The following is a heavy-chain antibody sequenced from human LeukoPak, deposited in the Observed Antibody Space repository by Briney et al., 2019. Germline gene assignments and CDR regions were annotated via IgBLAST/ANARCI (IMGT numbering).Heavy chain of an antibody. Sequence: PSETLSLTCAVYGGSFSGYYWSWIRQPPGKGLEWIGEINHSGSTNYNPSLKSRVTISVDTSKNQFSLKLSSVTAADTAVYYCARGAIQRPFWAYDYVWGSYRKNWFDPWGQGTLVTVSS. J-gene: IGHJ5*02. CDR2: INHSGST. D-gene: IGHD3-16*02. V-gene: IGHV4-34*01. CDR1: GGSFSGYY. CDR3: ARGAIQRPFWAYDYVWGSYRKNWFDP.